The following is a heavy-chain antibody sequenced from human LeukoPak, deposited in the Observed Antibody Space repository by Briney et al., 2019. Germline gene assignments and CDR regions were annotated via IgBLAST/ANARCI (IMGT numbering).Heavy chain of an antibody. Sequence: SGPVLINPTEPLTLTYTVSGFSVSTARMGGSWISQTPEKALEWFSHIFSNDEKSYSTSLKSTLTISKHTSKSHVFLTMTNMDPVDTATYYCARIWGMASQFDYWGQGTLVTVSS. V-gene: IGHV2-26*01. CDR3: ARIWGMASQFDY. CDR2: IFSNDEK. CDR1: GFSVSTARMG. J-gene: IGHJ4*02. D-gene: IGHD3-16*01.